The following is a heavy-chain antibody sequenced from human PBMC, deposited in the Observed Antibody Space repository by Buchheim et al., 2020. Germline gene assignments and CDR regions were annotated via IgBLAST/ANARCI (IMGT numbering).Heavy chain of an antibody. CDR2: IDQDGSVI. CDR3: ATDVAFSTFDY. V-gene: IGHV3-7*01. CDR1: GFTFRSYW. J-gene: IGHJ4*02. D-gene: IGHD2-21*01. Sequence: EVQLVESGGGLVQPGGSLRLSCAASGFTFRSYWMNWVRQAPGKGLEWVANIDQDGSVINYLGSVKGRFTISRDNAKNSLYLGMSSLRAEDTAVYYCATDVAFSTFDYWGQGTL.